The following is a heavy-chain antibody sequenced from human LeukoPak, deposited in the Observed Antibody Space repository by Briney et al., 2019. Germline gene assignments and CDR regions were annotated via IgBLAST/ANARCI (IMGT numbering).Heavy chain of an antibody. V-gene: IGHV4-39*07. J-gene: IGHJ4*02. CDR1: GGSISSSSYC. D-gene: IGHD6-13*01. Sequence: AETLSLTCTVSGGSISSSSYCWGLIRQPPGKGLEWIGTIYYSGSTSYNPSLKSRVTMSADTSKNQFSLKLSSVTAADTAVYYCARARESSSWYTHFLDYWGQGSLVTVSS. CDR3: ARARESSSWYTHFLDY. CDR2: IYYSGST.